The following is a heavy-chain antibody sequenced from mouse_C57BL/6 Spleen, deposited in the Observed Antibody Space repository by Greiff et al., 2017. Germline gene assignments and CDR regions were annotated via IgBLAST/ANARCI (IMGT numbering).Heavy chain of an antibody. CDR2: IYPRSGNT. CDR1: GYTFTSYG. CDR3: ARSADYLYAMDY. J-gene: IGHJ4*01. D-gene: IGHD2-4*01. Sequence: VKLQESGAELARPGASVKLSCTASGYTFTSYGISWVKQRPGQGLEWIGEIYPRSGNTYYTEKFKGKATLTADKSSSTAYMELRRLTSEDTAVYFCARSADYLYAMDYWGQGTSVTVSS. V-gene: IGHV1-81*01.